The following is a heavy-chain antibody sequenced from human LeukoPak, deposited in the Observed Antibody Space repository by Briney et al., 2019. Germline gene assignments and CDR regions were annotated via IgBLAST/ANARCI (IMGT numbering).Heavy chain of an antibody. CDR1: GFTFTRSA. CDR2: IAVGSGNT. Sequence: ASVKVSCKASGFTFTRSAMQWVRQARGQRLEWIGWIAVGSGNTKYAQKFQERVTITRDMSTGTAYMELNSLRAEDTAVYYCARANYDSSGYYPLIYYWGQGTLVTVSS. D-gene: IGHD3-22*01. V-gene: IGHV1-58*02. CDR3: ARANYDSSGYYPLIYY. J-gene: IGHJ4*02.